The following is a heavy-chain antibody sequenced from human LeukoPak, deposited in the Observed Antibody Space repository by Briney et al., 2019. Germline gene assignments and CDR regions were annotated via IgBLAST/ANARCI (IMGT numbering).Heavy chain of an antibody. J-gene: IGHJ4*02. V-gene: IGHV3-73*01. Sequence: GGSPRLSCAASGFTFSGSAMHWVRQASGKGLEWVGRIRSKGNNYATTFAASVKGRFTMSRDDSKNTAYLQMNSLETEDTAVYYCSTTYGNVDTAMALGYWGQGTLSTVSS. CDR1: GFTFSGSA. CDR2: IRSKGNNYAT. CDR3: STTYGNVDTAMALGY. D-gene: IGHD5-18*01.